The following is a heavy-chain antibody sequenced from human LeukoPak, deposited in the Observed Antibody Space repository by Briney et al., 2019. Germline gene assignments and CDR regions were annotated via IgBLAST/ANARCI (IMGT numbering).Heavy chain of an antibody. D-gene: IGHD5-12*01. J-gene: IGHJ4*02. CDR2: ISYDGSNK. CDR1: GFTFSSYA. V-gene: IGHV3-30*04. Sequence: PGRSLRLSCAASGFTFSSYAMHWVRQAPGKGLEWVAVISYDGSNKYYADSVKGRFTISRDNSKNTLYLQMNSLRAEDTAVYYCARASGYDYWGFDYWGQGTLVTVSS. CDR3: ARASGYDYWGFDY.